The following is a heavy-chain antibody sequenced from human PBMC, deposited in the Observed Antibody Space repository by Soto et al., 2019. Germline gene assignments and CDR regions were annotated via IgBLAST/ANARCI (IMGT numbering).Heavy chain of an antibody. Sequence: QVQLQESGPGLVKPSQTLSLTCTVSGGSISSGGYYWSWIRQHPGKGLEWIGYIYYSGSTYYNPSLKSRVTISVDTSKTQFSLKLSSVTAADTAVYYCARSPKRYTLTRRYGDYYFDYWGQGTLVTVSS. V-gene: IGHV4-31*03. CDR1: GGSISSGGYY. CDR3: ARSPKRYTLTRRYGDYYFDY. CDR2: IYYSGST. D-gene: IGHD4-17*01. J-gene: IGHJ4*02.